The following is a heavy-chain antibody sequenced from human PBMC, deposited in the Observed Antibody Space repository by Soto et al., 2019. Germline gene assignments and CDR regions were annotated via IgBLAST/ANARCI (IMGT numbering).Heavy chain of an antibody. Sequence: SETLSLTCTVSGGSIGSGDYYWSWIRQPPGKGLEWIGYIYYSGSTYYNPSLKSRVTISVDTSKNQFSLKLSSVTAADTAVYYCARGFLRMLELYDAFDIWGQGTMVTVSS. CDR1: GGSIGSGDYY. D-gene: IGHD1-7*01. V-gene: IGHV4-30-4*01. CDR2: IYYSGST. CDR3: ARGFLRMLELYDAFDI. J-gene: IGHJ3*02.